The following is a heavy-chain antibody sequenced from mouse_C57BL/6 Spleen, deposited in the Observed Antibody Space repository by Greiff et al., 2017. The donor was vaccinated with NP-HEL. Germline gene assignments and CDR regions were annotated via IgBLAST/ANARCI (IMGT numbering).Heavy chain of an antibody. V-gene: IGHV5-17*01. D-gene: IGHD1-1*01. CDR3: AKPDYYGSRTGYFDV. CDR2: ISSGSSTI. CDR1: GFTFSDYG. Sequence: EVKVVESGGGLVKPGGSLKLSCAASGFTFSDYGMHWVRQAPEKGLEWVAYISSGSSTIYYADTVKGRFTISRDNAKNTLFLQMTSLRSEDTAMYYCAKPDYYGSRTGYFDVWGTGTTVTVSS. J-gene: IGHJ1*03.